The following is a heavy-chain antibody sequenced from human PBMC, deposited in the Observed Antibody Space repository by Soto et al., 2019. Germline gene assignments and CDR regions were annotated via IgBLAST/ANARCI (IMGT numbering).Heavy chain of an antibody. Sequence: QVQLVQSGAEVKKPGSSVKVSCKASGGTFSSYPINWVRQAPGQGLEWMGGVIPIFGPTNYAQKFQGRVKITADESTTTAYMAMSSLRSDDTAVYYCARDSSTSPYYYGMDVWGQGTTVTVSS. CDR1: GGTFSSYP. J-gene: IGHJ6*02. CDR3: ARDSSTSPYYYGMDV. D-gene: IGHD4-17*01. CDR2: VIPIFGPT. V-gene: IGHV1-69*01.